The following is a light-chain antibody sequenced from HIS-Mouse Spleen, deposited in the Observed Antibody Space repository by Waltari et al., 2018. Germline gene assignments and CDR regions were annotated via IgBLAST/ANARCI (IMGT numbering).Light chain of an antibody. J-gene: IGLJ2*01. CDR1: ALPKQH. V-gene: IGLV3-25*03. CDR3: QSADSSGTYP. Sequence: SYELTQPPSVSVSPGQTARITCPGDALPKQHAYWYQQKPGQAPVPVIYKDSERPSGIPERFSGSSSGTTVTLTISGVQAEDEADYYCQSADSSGTYPFGGGTKLTVL. CDR2: KDS.